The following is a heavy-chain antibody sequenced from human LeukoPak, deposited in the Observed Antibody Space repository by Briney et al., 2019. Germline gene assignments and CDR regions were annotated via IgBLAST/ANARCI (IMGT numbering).Heavy chain of an antibody. Sequence: SETLSLTCAVYGGSLSGYYWSWIRQSPGKGLEWIVEINHRGRASYNPSLESRVTISVDTSRNQFSLRLRSVTAADTAVYYCARVSLRSLFDYWGQGTLVTVSS. V-gene: IGHV4-34*01. J-gene: IGHJ4*02. CDR1: GGSLSGYY. CDR3: ARVSLRSLFDY. CDR2: INHRGRA.